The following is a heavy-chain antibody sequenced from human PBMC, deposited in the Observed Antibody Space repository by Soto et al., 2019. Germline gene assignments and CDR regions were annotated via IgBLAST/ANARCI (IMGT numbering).Heavy chain of an antibody. Sequence: GASVKVSCKASGGTFSSYAISWVRQAPGQGLEWMGGIIPIFGTANYAQKFQGRVTITADESTSTAYMELSSLRSEDTAVYYCARNDIVTGLDAFDIWGQGTMVTVSS. CDR3: ARNDIVTGLDAFDI. CDR2: IIPIFGTA. CDR1: GGTFSSYA. J-gene: IGHJ3*02. D-gene: IGHD3-9*01. V-gene: IGHV1-69*13.